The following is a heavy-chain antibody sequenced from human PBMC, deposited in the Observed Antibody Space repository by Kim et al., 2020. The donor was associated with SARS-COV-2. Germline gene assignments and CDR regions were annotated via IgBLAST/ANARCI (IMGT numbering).Heavy chain of an antibody. V-gene: IGHV3-48*03. CDR1: GFTFSTYE. Sequence: GGSLRLSCAASGFTFSTYEMNWVRQAPGKGLEWVSYISSTGTTIYYADSVKGRFTISRDNAKNSLYLQMNSLRVEDTAVYYCARSLARAPSSSYWGQGTL. CDR2: ISSTGTTI. CDR3: ARSLARAPSSSY. D-gene: IGHD6-6*01. J-gene: IGHJ4*02.